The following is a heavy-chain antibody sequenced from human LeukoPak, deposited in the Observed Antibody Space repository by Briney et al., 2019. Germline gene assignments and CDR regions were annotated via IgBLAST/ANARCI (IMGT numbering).Heavy chain of an antibody. J-gene: IGHJ4*02. CDR3: ARDLHPSGWSDFDY. CDR1: GFTFSSYA. Sequence: PGGSLRLSCAASGFTFSSYAMSWVRQAPGKGLEWVSAISGSGGSTYYADSVKGRFTISRDNSKNTLYLQMNSLRAEDTAVYYCARDLHPSGWSDFDYWGQGTLVTVSS. V-gene: IGHV3-23*01. CDR2: ISGSGGST. D-gene: IGHD6-19*01.